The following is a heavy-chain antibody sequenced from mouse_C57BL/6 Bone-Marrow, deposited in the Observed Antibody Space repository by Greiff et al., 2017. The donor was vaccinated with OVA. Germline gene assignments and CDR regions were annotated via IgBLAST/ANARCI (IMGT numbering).Heavy chain of an antibody. V-gene: IGHV1-61*01. CDR1: GYTFTSYW. Sequence: QVHVKQPGAELVRPGSSVTLSCKASGYTFTSYWMDWVKQRPGQGLEWIGNIYPSDSETHYNQKFKDKATLTVDKSSSTAYMQLSSLTSEDSAVYYCARCLLRYYAMDYWGQGTAVTGSS. CDR3: ARCLLRYYAMDY. D-gene: IGHD1-1*01. CDR2: IYPSDSET. J-gene: IGHJ4*01.